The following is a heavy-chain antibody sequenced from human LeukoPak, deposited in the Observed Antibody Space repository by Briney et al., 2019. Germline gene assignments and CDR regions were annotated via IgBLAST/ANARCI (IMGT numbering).Heavy chain of an antibody. J-gene: IGHJ4*02. CDR3: TKDVPFTGGGAIVY. CDR2: IKSKVNGGTS. D-gene: IGHD3-16*01. Sequence: GGSLRLSCVASGLTFRDAWMTRVRQAPGKGPEWVGRIKSKVNGGTSDYAAPVKGRFTISRDDSRNTLYLQMDSLKTDDTAVYYCTKDVPFTGGGAIVYWGQGTPVTVSS. V-gene: IGHV3-15*01. CDR1: GLTFRDAW.